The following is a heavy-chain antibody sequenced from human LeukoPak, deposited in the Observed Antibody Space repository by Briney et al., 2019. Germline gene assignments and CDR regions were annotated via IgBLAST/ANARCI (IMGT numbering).Heavy chain of an antibody. D-gene: IGHD5-18*01. CDR1: GYSITSGYY. J-gene: IGHJ5*02. Sequence: PSETLSLTCIVSGYSITSGYYWGWIRQPPGKGLEWIGSIYHSGDTYYNPSLKSRVTISVDTSKNQFSLKLSSVTAADTAVYYCARVRGYSYGYDPWGQGTLVTASS. CDR3: ARVRGYSYGYDP. V-gene: IGHV4-38-2*02. CDR2: IYHSGDT.